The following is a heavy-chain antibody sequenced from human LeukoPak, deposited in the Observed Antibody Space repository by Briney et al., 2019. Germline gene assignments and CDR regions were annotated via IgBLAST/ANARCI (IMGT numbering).Heavy chain of an antibody. V-gene: IGHV4-59*01. CDR2: IYYSGST. Sequence: SGTLSLTCTVSGGSISSYYWSWIRQPPGKGLEWIGYIYYSGSTNYNPSLKSRVTISVDTSKNQFSLKLSSVTAADTAVYYCARVGDGYNPFDYWGQGTLVTVSS. CDR1: GGSISSYY. J-gene: IGHJ4*02. CDR3: ARVGDGYNPFDY. D-gene: IGHD5-12*01.